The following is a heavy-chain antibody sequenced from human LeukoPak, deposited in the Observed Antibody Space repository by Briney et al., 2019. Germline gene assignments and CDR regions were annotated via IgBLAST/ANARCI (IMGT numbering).Heavy chain of an antibody. CDR3: ARGDRQLVFNRNKGGFDP. CDR1: GFTFSSYA. V-gene: IGHV3-30*04. J-gene: IGHJ5*02. CDR2: ISYDGSNK. D-gene: IGHD6-13*01. Sequence: GGSLRLSCAASGFTFSSYAMHWVRQAPGKGLEWVTIISYDGSNKYYADSVKGRFTISRDNSKNTLYLQMNSLRTEDTAVYYCARGDRQLVFNRNKGGFDPWGQGTLVTVSS.